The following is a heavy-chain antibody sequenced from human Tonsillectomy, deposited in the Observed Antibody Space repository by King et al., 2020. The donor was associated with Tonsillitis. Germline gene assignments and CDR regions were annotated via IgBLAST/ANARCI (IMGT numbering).Heavy chain of an antibody. CDR3: ARERADIDYSDYYYMDV. CDR2: INHSGST. J-gene: IGHJ6*03. D-gene: IGHD3-9*01. CDR1: GGSFSAYH. V-gene: IGHV4-34*01. Sequence: VQLQQWGAGLLKPSETLSLTCAVYGGSFSAYHWSWVRQPPGKGLEWIGEINHSGSTNYSPSLKIRVTMSVDTSNNQFSRNLGSVTAADTAVYYCARERADIDYSDYYYMDVWGEGTTVTVSS.